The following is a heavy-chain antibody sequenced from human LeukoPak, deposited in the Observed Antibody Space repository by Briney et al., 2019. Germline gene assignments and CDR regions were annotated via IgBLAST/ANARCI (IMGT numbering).Heavy chain of an antibody. CDR2: MNPNSGNT. Sequence: ASVKVSCKASGYTFTSYDINWVRQATGQGLEWMGWMNPNSGNTGYAQKFQGRVTMTRNTSISTAYMELSSLRSEDTAVYYCAREPISGYSYGYGSYGMDVWGQGTTVTVSS. CDR3: AREPISGYSYGYGSYGMDV. V-gene: IGHV1-8*01. D-gene: IGHD5-18*01. J-gene: IGHJ6*02. CDR1: GYTFTSYD.